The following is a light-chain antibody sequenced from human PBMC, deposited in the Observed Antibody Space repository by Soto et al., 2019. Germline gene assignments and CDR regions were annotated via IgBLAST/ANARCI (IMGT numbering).Light chain of an antibody. Sequence: DIQMTQSPSTLSASVGDRVTITCRASQFMSVWLAWYQQKPGTAPKLLIYKASSLESGVPTRFSGSGSGTEFTLTLSSLQPDDSATYYCQQYNRFPLTFGPGTKVDIK. CDR1: QFMSVW. V-gene: IGKV1-5*03. CDR2: KAS. CDR3: QQYNRFPLT. J-gene: IGKJ3*01.